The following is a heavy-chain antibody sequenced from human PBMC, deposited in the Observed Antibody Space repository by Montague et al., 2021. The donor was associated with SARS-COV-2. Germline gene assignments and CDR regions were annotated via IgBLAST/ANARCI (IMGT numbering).Heavy chain of an antibody. J-gene: IGHJ5*02. Sequence: ETLSLTCTVAGGSISSSSYDWGWIRQPSGKGLEWIGSIYYSGSTYYNPSLKSRVTISVDTSKNQFSLKLSSVTAADTAVYYCARQGDQLLLEYWFDPWGQGTLVTVSS. D-gene: IGHD2-2*01. CDR1: GGSISSSSYD. CDR2: IYYSGST. CDR3: ARQGDQLLLEYWFDP. V-gene: IGHV4-39*01.